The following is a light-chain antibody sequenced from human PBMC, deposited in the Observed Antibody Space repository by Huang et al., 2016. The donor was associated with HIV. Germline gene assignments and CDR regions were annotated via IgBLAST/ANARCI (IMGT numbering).Light chain of an antibody. V-gene: IGKV2-28*01. J-gene: IGKJ1*01. CDR2: LGS. CDR1: QSLLHSNGYNY. Sequence: IVMTQSPLSLPVTPGEPASISCRSSQSLLHSNGYNYLDWYLQKPGQSPQLLIYLGSNRASGGPDRLSGSGSGTDFTLKISRVEAEDVGVYYCMQPLQTPWTFGQGTKVEIK. CDR3: MQPLQTPWT.